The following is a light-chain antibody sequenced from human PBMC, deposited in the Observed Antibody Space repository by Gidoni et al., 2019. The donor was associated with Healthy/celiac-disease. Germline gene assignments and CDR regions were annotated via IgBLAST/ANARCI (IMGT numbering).Light chain of an antibody. CDR1: SSDVGSYNL. V-gene: IGLV2-23*03. Sequence: QPALTQPASVSGSPGQSITISCTGTSSDVGSYNLVSWYQQHPGKATKLMIYEGSKRPSGVSNRFSGSKSGNTASLTISGLQAEDEADYYCCSYAGSSTFDVVFGGGTKLTVL. J-gene: IGLJ2*01. CDR3: CSYAGSSTFDVV. CDR2: EGS.